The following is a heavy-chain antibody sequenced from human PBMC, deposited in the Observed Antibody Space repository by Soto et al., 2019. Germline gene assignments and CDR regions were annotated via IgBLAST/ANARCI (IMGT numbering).Heavy chain of an antibody. CDR2: ISVSGGST. J-gene: IGHJ4*02. Sequence: LRLSCAASGFTFSSYAMSWVRHAPGKGLEWVSAISVSGGSTYYADSVKGRFTISRDNSKNTLYLQMNSLRAEDTAVYYCAKGAMTTVNMYCDYWGKGTLVTVSS. CDR3: AKGAMTTVNMYCDY. V-gene: IGHV3-23*01. D-gene: IGHD4-17*01. CDR1: GFTFSSYA.